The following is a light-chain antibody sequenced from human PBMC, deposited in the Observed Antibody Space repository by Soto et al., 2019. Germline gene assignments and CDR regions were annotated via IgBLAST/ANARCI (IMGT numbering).Light chain of an antibody. CDR1: SSDVGGYNY. V-gene: IGLV2-14*01. CDR2: DVS. Sequence: QSVLTQPASVSGSPGQSITISCTGTSSDVGGYNYVCWYQQHPGKAPKLIIYDVSNRPSGVSNRFSGSKSGNTASLTISGLQAEDEADYYCSSYTSSSTLVVFGGGTTLTVL. CDR3: SSYTSSSTLVV. J-gene: IGLJ2*01.